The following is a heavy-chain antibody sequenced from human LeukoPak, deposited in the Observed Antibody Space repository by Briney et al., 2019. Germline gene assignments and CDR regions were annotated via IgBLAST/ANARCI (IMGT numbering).Heavy chain of an antibody. CDR2: FDPEDGET. CDR1: GYTLTELS. J-gene: IGHJ4*02. Sequence: ASVKVSCKVSGYTLTELSMHWVRQAPGKGLEWMGGFDPEDGETIYAQKFQGRVTMTEDTSTDTAYMELSSLRSEDTAVYYCATDLSSGWYLAYWGQGTLVTVSS. V-gene: IGHV1-24*01. CDR3: ATDLSSGWYLAY. D-gene: IGHD6-19*01.